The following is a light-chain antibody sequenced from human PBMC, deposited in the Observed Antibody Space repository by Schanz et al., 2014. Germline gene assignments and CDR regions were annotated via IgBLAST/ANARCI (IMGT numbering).Light chain of an antibody. J-gene: IGLJ3*02. V-gene: IGLV2-23*02. CDR1: SSDVGSYNL. CDR3: CSYAGSSTWV. Sequence: QSVLTQPASVSGSPGQSITISCTGTSSDVGSYNLVSWYQQHPGKAPKLMIYEVSKRPSGVSSRFSGSKSGNTASLTISGLQPEDEADYYCCSYAGSSTWVFGGGTKLTVL. CDR2: EVS.